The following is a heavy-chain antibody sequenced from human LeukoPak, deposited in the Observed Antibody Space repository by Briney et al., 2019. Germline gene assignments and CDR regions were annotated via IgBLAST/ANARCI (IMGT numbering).Heavy chain of an antibody. Sequence: GGSLRLSCAASGFTVSSNYMSWVRQAPGKGLEWVSVIYSGGSTYYADSVKGRFTISRDNSKNTLYLQMNSLRAEDTAVYYCAKDERVYGTNAGTLLDYWGQGTLVSVSS. D-gene: IGHD4/OR15-4a*01. V-gene: IGHV3-53*01. CDR3: AKDERVYGTNAGTLLDY. CDR1: GFTVSSNY. J-gene: IGHJ4*02. CDR2: IYSGGST.